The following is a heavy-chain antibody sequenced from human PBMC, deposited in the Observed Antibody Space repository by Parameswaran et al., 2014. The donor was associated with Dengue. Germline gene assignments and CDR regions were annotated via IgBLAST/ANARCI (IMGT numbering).Heavy chain of an antibody. V-gene: IGHV1-69*01. J-gene: IGHJ6*02. D-gene: IGHD5-18*01. Sequence: SWVRQAPGQGLEWMGGIIPIFGTANYAQKFQGRVTITADESTSTAYMELSSLRSDDTAVYYCARAPVVGYSHGYGMDVWGQGTTVTVSS. CDR3: ARAPVVGYSHGYGMDV. CDR2: IIPIFGTA.